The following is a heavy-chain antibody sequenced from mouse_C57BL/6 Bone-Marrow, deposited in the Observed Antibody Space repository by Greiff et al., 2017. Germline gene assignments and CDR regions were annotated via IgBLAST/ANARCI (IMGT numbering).Heavy chain of an antibody. CDR3: ARGWLLRGVDY. CDR1: GYSFTGYY. CDR2: IYPYNGGS. Sequence: EVQGVESGPELVKPGASVKISCKASGYSFTGYYMHWVKQSHGNILDWIGYIYPYNGGSSYNQKFQGKATLTVDKSSSTAYMELRSLTSEDSAVYYCARGWLLRGVDYWGQGTSVTVSS. D-gene: IGHD2-3*01. V-gene: IGHV1-31*01. J-gene: IGHJ4*01.